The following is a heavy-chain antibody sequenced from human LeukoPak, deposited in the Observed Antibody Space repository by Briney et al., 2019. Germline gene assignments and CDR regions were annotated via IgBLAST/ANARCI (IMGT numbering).Heavy chain of an antibody. Sequence: GGSLGLSCAASGFTFSSYWMSWVRQAPGKGLEWVANINQDESAKYYVGSVKGRFTISRDNAKNSLHLQMISLRVEDTALYYCARGRSGDFDYWGQGTLVTVSS. CDR2: INQDESAK. CDR3: ARGRSGDFDY. J-gene: IGHJ4*02. CDR1: GFTFSSYW. D-gene: IGHD3-3*01. V-gene: IGHV3-7*05.